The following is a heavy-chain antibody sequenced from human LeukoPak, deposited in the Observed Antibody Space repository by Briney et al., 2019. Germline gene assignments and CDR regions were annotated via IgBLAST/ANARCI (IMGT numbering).Heavy chain of an antibody. D-gene: IGHD3-3*01. V-gene: IGHV4-61*05. CDR3: ARFFGVVIGFDY. Sequence: WVGCLSYSGSTNYNPSLKSAVTISVDKSKNQFSLKLSSVTAADTAVYYCARFFGVVIGFDYWGQGTLVTVSS. J-gene: IGHJ4*02. CDR2: LSYSGST.